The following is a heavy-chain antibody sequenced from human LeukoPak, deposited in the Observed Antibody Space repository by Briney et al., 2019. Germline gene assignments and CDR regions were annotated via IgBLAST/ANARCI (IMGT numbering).Heavy chain of an antibody. CDR3: ARGAVEQQLDPPDY. CDR1: HGSLSGHY. CDR2: VSYSGST. J-gene: IGHJ4*02. Sequence: SETLSLTCTVSHGSLSGHYWSWIRQPPGRGLESIGFVSYSGSTNYNPSLKGRVTISVDTSKNQFSLKLSSVTAADTAVYYCARGAVEQQLDPPDYWGQGTLVTVSS. D-gene: IGHD6-13*01. V-gene: IGHV4-59*11.